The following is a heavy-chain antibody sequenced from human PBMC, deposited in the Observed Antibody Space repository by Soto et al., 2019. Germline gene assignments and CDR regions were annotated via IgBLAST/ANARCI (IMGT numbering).Heavy chain of an antibody. J-gene: IGHJ4*02. Sequence: QVQLVQSGAEVKKPGSSVKVSCKVSGGPFSSYTLSWVRQAPGQGPEWMGEIIPLFGTTNYVQGFQGRLTIAADVSTNTAYMELSSLRSDDMALYYGVRDSIAASGFDSWGQGTLVTVS. CDR1: GGPFSSYT. D-gene: IGHD6-13*01. CDR2: IIPLFGTT. CDR3: VRDSIAASGFDS. V-gene: IGHV1-69*12.